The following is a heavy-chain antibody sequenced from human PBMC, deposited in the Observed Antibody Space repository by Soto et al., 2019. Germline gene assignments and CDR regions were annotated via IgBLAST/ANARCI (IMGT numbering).Heavy chain of an antibody. CDR1: GGSISSGGYS. V-gene: IGHV4-30-2*01. J-gene: IGHJ4*02. CDR3: ARAKVTYYFDY. D-gene: IGHD5-18*01. Sequence: SETLSLTCAVSGGSISSGGYSWSWIRQPQGKGLEWIGYIYHSGSTYYNPSLKSRVTISVDRSKNQFSLKLSSVTAADTALYYCARAKVTYYFDYWGQGTLVTVS. CDR2: IYHSGST.